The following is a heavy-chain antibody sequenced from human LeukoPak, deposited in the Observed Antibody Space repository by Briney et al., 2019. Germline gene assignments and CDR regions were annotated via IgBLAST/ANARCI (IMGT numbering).Heavy chain of an antibody. CDR1: GFTFSSSG. CDR2: ISYDGSNK. Sequence: GGSLRLSCAASGFTFSSSGMHWVRQAPGKGLEWVAVISYDGSNKYYADSVKGRFTFSRDNSKNTLYLQMNSLRAEDTAVYYCAKEYCSNSVCHSLDYWGQGTLVTVSS. J-gene: IGHJ4*02. D-gene: IGHD2-8*01. V-gene: IGHV3-30*18. CDR3: AKEYCSNSVCHSLDY.